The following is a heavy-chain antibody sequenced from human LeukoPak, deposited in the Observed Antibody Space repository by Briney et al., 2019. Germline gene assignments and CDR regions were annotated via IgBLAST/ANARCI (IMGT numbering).Heavy chain of an antibody. CDR1: GFTFSSYW. D-gene: IGHD6-6*01. V-gene: IGHV3-30*03. CDR2: ISYDGSNK. CDR3: ATDMRGGSSSSPA. J-gene: IGHJ5*02. Sequence: GSLRLSCAASGFTFSSYWMHWVRQAPGKGLEWVTFISYDGSNKNYADSVKGRFTISRDNFKNTLYLQMNSLRVQDTAVYYCATDMRGGSSSSPAWGQGTLVTVSS.